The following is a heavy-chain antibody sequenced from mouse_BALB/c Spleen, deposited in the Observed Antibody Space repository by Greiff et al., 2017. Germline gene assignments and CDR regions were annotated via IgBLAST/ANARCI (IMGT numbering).Heavy chain of an antibody. D-gene: IGHD2-14*01. CDR1: GFAFSSYD. CDR2: ISSGGGST. CDR3: ARHRYDLDY. V-gene: IGHV5-12-1*01. Sequence: EVKVEESGGGLVKPGGSLKLSCAASGFAFSSYDMSWVRQTPEKRLEWVAYISSGGGSTYYPDTVKGRFTISRDNAKNTLYLQMSSLKSEDTAMYYCARHRYDLDYWGQGTTLTVSS. J-gene: IGHJ2*01.